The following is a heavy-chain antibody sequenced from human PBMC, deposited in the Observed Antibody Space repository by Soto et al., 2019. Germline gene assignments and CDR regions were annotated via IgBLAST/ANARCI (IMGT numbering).Heavy chain of an antibody. CDR1: GFTFLSYV. CDR3: VKDHAVYDSSRFES. J-gene: IGHJ1*01. CDR2: ISSSGDNT. V-gene: IGHV3-64D*06. Sequence: EVQLVESGGGLVQPGGSLRLSCSASGFTFLSYVMHWVRQAPGKVLAYVSGISSSGDNTKYAYPVKGRFTISRDNSKNTLILQMNSLSAVDTAVYYWVKDHAVYDSSRFESWGKGPLVTVSS. D-gene: IGHD3-22*01.